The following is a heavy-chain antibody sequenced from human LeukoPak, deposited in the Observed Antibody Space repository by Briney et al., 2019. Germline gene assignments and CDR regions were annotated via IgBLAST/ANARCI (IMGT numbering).Heavy chain of an antibody. D-gene: IGHD2-2*01. CDR3: ARRAVEYPDY. Sequence: SETLSLTCAVYGGSFSGYYWSWIRQPPGKGLEWIGEIYHSGSTYYNPSLKSRVTISVDTSKNQFSLNLSSVTAADTAVYYCARRAVEYPDYWGQGTLVTVSS. V-gene: IGHV4-34*01. CDR1: GGSFSGYY. J-gene: IGHJ4*02. CDR2: IYHSGST.